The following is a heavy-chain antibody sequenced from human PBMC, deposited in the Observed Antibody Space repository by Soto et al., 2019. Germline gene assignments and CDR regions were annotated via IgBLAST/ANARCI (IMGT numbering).Heavy chain of an antibody. J-gene: IGHJ5*02. Sequence: ASVKVSCKASGYTFTSYAMHWVRQAPGQRLEWMGWINAGNGNTKYSQKFQGRVTITRDTSASTAYMELSSLRSEDTAVYYCAREGYYDFWSGSIPGFDPSGQGTLVTVSS. D-gene: IGHD3-3*01. CDR1: GYTFTSYA. V-gene: IGHV1-3*01. CDR2: INAGNGNT. CDR3: AREGYYDFWSGSIPGFDP.